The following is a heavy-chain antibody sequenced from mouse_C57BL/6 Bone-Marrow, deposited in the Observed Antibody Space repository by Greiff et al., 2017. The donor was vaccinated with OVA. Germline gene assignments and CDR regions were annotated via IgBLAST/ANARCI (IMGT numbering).Heavy chain of an antibody. CDR3: ARDRAAWFAY. CDR1: GFTFSSYS. J-gene: IGHJ3*01. CDR2: ISAGGSYT. V-gene: IGHV5-4*01. Sequence: EVQLVESGGGLVKPGGSLKLSCAASGFTFSSYSMSWVSQTPENRLAWVATISAGGSYTYYPDNVKGRFTFSTDTATNHLYLQMSHLKSEDTAMYYCARDRAAWFAYWGQGTLVTVSA.